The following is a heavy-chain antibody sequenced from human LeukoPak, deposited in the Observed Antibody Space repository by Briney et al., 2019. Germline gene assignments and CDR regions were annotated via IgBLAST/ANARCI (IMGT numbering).Heavy chain of an antibody. Sequence: GRSLRLSCAASGITFSSYAMHWVRQAPGKGLEWVAVISYDGSNKYYADSVKGRFTISTKNTLYLQMNSLRAEDTAVYYCARVMGRYCSSTSCDVDYWGQGTLVTVSS. CDR2: ISYDGSNK. CDR3: ARVMGRYCSSTSCDVDY. D-gene: IGHD2-2*01. J-gene: IGHJ4*02. CDR1: GITFSSYA. V-gene: IGHV3-30*04.